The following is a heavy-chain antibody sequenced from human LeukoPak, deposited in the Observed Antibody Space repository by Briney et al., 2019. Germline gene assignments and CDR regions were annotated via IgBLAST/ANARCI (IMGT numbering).Heavy chain of an antibody. Sequence: SETLSLTCTISGASISSYYWGWIRQPPGKGLEWIGSIYYSGSTYYNPSLKSRVTISVDTSKNQFSLKLSSVTAADTAVYYCARHMTTVTTMGNIWFDPWGQGTLVTVSS. V-gene: IGHV4-39*01. CDR2: IYYSGST. CDR3: ARHMTTVTTMGNIWFDP. D-gene: IGHD4-11*01. J-gene: IGHJ5*02. CDR1: GASISSYY.